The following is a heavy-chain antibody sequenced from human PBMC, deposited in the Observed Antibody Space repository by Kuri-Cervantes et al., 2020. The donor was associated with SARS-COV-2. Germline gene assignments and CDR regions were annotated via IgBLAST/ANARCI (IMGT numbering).Heavy chain of an antibody. CDR2: INPNSGGT. Sequence: ASVKVSCKASGYTFIGYYMHWVRQAPGQGLEWMGWINPNSGGTNYAQRFQGRVTMTRDTSISTAYMELSRLRSDDTAVYYCARARYSGSYLFDYWGQGTLVTVSS. V-gene: IGHV1-2*02. CDR1: GYTFIGYY. CDR3: ARARYSGSYLFDY. D-gene: IGHD1-26*01. J-gene: IGHJ4*02.